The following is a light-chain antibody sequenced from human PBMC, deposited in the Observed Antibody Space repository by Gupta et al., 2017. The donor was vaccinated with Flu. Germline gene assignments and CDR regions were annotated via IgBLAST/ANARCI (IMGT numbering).Light chain of an antibody. CDR1: SSDVGSYNL. J-gene: IGLJ3*02. Sequence: QSALTQPASVSGSPGQSITISCTGTSSDVGSYNLVSWYQQHPGKAPKLMIYEGSKRPSGVSNRFSGSKSGNTASLTISGLQEEDEADYYCCSYAGSSTFVFGGGTKLTVL. CDR2: EGS. CDR3: CSYAGSSTFV. V-gene: IGLV2-23*03.